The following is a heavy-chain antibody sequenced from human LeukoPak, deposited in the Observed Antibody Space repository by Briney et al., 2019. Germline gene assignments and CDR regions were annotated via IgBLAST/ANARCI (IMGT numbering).Heavy chain of an antibody. V-gene: IGHV4-4*07. J-gene: IGHJ6*03. D-gene: IGHD6-13*01. CDR2: IYTSGST. Sequence: SETLSLTCTVSGGSISSYYWSWIRQPAGKGLEWIGRIYTSGSTNYNPSLKSRVTMSVDTSKNQFSLKLSSVTAADTAVYYCAREKTEDSSSRYYYMDVWGKGTTVTISS. CDR1: GGSISSYY. CDR3: AREKTEDSSSRYYYMDV.